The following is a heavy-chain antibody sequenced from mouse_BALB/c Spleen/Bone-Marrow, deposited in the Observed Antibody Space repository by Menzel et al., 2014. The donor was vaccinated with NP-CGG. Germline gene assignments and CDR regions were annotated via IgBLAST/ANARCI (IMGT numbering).Heavy chain of an antibody. J-gene: IGHJ2*01. CDR3: ARLYYYGLQDY. CDR1: GFDFSRYW. V-gene: IGHV4-1*02. D-gene: IGHD1-1*01. CDR2: INPDSSTI. Sequence: SGGSLKLSCAALGFDFSRYWMSWVRQAPGKGLEWIGEINPDSSTINYTPSLKDKFIISRDNAKNTLYLQMSKVRSEDTALYYCARLYYYGLQDYWGQGTTLTVSS.